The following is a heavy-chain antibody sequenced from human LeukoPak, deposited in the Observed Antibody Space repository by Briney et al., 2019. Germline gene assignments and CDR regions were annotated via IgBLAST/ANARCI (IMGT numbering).Heavy chain of an antibody. CDR1: GGSISTYY. V-gene: IGHV4-59*01. CDR2: VSHSGKT. J-gene: IGHJ4*02. CDR3: ARAGTTLFGVILNFDS. D-gene: IGHD3-10*01. Sequence: SETLSLTCTVSGGSISTYYWSWIRQSPGKGLEWIGFVSHSGKTNSNPALTSRVNISLDTSENRLSLNLSSVTTADTAVYYCARAGTTLFGVILNFDSWGQGTLVTVSS.